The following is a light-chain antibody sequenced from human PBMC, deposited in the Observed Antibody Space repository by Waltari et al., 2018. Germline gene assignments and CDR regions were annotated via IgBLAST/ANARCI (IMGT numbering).Light chain of an antibody. J-gene: IGKJ4*01. CDR1: QSVGRH. V-gene: IGKV3-11*01. CDR2: DAS. Sequence: EIVLTQSPATLSLSPGERATVSCRASQSVGRHLAWYQQKAGQAPRPLIHDASNRAADTPARFSGSGSGTDFTLTISSLEPEDFAVYYCQQRSTWPSVTFGGGTKVELK. CDR3: QQRSTWPSVT.